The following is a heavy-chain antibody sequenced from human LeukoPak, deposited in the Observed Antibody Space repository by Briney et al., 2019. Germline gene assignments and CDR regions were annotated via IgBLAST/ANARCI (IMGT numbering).Heavy chain of an antibody. Sequence: GSLRLSCAASGCTFSSYAMHWVRQAPGKGLEWVAVISYDGSNKYYADSVKGRFTISRDNSKNTLYLQMNSLRAEDTAVYYCAKDSRGYLGYWGQGTLVTVSS. CDR3: AKDSRGYLGY. V-gene: IGHV3-30*04. CDR2: ISYDGSNK. CDR1: GCTFSSYA. J-gene: IGHJ4*02. D-gene: IGHD3-10*01.